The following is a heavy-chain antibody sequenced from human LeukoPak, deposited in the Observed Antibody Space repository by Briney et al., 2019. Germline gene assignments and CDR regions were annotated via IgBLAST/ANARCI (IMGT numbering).Heavy chain of an antibody. Sequence: GGSLRLSCAASGLTFSSYSMNWVRQAPGKGLEWVSSISSSSSYIYYADSVKGRFTISRDNAKNSLYLQMNSLRAEDTAVYYCASSSAGRIVVVPAAPPNGWFDPWGQGTLVTVSS. J-gene: IGHJ5*02. CDR3: ASSSAGRIVVVPAAPPNGWFDP. D-gene: IGHD2-2*01. CDR2: ISSSSSYI. V-gene: IGHV3-21*01. CDR1: GLTFSSYS.